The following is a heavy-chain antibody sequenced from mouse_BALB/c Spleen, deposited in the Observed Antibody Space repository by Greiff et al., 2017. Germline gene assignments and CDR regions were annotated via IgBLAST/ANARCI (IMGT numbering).Heavy chain of an antibody. J-gene: IGHJ3*01. CDR1: GYSITSGYY. Sequence: EVQLQESGPGLVKPSQSLSLTCSVTGYSITSGYYWNWIRQFPGNKLEWMGYISYDGSNNYNPSLKNRISITRDTSKNQFFLKLNSVTTEDTATYYCAKIYYDYDPAWFAYWGQGTLVTVSA. CDR2: ISYDGSN. D-gene: IGHD2-4*01. V-gene: IGHV3-6*02. CDR3: AKIYYDYDPAWFAY.